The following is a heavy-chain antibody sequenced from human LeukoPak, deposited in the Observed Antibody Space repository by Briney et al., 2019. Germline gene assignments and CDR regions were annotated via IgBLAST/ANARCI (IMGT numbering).Heavy chain of an antibody. D-gene: IGHD3-3*01. CDR1: GFTFSSYA. V-gene: IGHV3-23*01. Sequence: PGGSLRLSCAVSGFTFSSYAMSWVRQAPGKGLEWVSAISGSGGSTYYADSVKGRFTISRDNSKNTLYLQMNSLRAEDTAVYYCAKGATGYDFWSGYYNWLDPWGQGTLVTVSS. J-gene: IGHJ5*01. CDR2: ISGSGGST. CDR3: AKGATGYDFWSGYYNWLDP.